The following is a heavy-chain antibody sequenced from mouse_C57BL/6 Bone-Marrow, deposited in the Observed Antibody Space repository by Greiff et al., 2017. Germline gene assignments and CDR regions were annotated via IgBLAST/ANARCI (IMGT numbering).Heavy chain of an antibody. CDR3: ARGYYGSSYAWFAY. CDR1: GYTFTSYW. V-gene: IGHV1-7*01. D-gene: IGHD1-1*01. Sequence: QVQLQQSGAELAKPGASVKLSCKASGYTFTSYWMHWVKPWPGQGLEWLGYINPSRGYTKYNQKVKDKATLTAAKSSSTAYMQLSSLTYEDSAVYYCARGYYGSSYAWFAYWGQGTLVTVSA. J-gene: IGHJ3*01. CDR2: INPSRGYT.